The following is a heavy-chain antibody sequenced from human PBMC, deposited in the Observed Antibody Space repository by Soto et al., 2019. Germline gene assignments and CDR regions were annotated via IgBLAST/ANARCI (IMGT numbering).Heavy chain of an antibody. D-gene: IGHD2-15*01. V-gene: IGHV1-8*01. CDR1: GYTFTSYD. J-gene: IGHJ4*02. CDR2: MNPNSGNT. Sequence: GASVKVSCKASGYTFTSYDINWVRQAAGRGLEWMGWMNPNSGNTGYAQKFQGRVTMTRNTSISTAYMELSSLRSEDTAVYYCARGPYCSGGSCYGATFDYWGQGTLVTVSS. CDR3: ARGPYCSGGSCYGATFDY.